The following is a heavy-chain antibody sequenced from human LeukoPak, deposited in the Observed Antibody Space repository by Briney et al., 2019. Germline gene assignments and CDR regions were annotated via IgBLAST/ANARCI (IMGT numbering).Heavy chain of an antibody. V-gene: IGHV1-8*01. CDR3: ARGRYCSGGSCYYLTEYFQH. J-gene: IGHJ1*01. CDR2: MNPNSGNT. Sequence: GASVKVSCKASRYTFTSYDINWVRQATGQGLEWMGWMNPNSGNTGYAQKFQGRVTMTRNTSISTAYMELSSLRSEDTAVYYCARGRYCSGGSCYYLTEYFQHWGQGTLVTVSS. D-gene: IGHD2-15*01. CDR1: RYTFTSYD.